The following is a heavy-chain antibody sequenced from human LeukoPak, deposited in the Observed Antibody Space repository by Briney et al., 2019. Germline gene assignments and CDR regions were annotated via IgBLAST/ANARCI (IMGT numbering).Heavy chain of an antibody. CDR3: ARGRLGIHYFDY. J-gene: IGHJ4*02. CDR2: INHSGST. CDR1: GGSFSGYY. V-gene: IGHV4-34*01. Sequence: SETLSLTCAVYGGSFSGYYWSWIRQPPGKGLEWIGEINHSGSTNYNPSLKSRVTISVDTSKNQFSLKLSSVTAAGTAVYYCARGRLGIHYFDYWGQGTLVTVSS. D-gene: IGHD5-18*01.